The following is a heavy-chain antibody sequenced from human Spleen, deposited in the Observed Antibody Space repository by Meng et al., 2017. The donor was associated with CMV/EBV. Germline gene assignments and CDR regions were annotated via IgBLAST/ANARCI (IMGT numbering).Heavy chain of an antibody. D-gene: IGHD1-26*01. CDR2: TYYRSKWYN. Sequence: SQTLSLTCAISGDSVSSNSAAWNWIRQSPSRGLEWLGRTYYRSKWYNDYAVSVKSRITINPDTSKNQFSLKLRSVTAADTAVYYRAREWDLNWIDPWGQGTLVTVSS. V-gene: IGHV6-1*01. CDR3: AREWDLNWIDP. CDR1: GDSVSSNSAA. J-gene: IGHJ5*02.